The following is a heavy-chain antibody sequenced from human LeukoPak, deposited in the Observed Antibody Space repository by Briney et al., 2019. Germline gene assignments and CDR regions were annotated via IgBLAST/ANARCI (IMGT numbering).Heavy chain of an antibody. CDR1: GFTFSSYD. CDR3: TRGGRDGFDI. CDR2: IATAGDT. Sequence: GGSLRLSCAASGFTFSSYDMHWVRQPTGKGLEWVSAIATAGDTFYSGSVKGRFTISRENAKNSLYLQMNSLRVGDTALYFCTRGGRDGFDIRGQGTLVTVSS. J-gene: IGHJ3*02. V-gene: IGHV3-13*01. D-gene: IGHD2-15*01.